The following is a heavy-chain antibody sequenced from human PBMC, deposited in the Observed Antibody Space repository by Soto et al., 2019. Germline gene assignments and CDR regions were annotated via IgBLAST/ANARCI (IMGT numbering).Heavy chain of an antibody. CDR3: ARGIWSSSFEYFQH. CDR2: MNPNSGNT. V-gene: IGHV1-8*01. J-gene: IGHJ1*01. D-gene: IGHD6-6*01. Sequence: ASVRVSCKAAGYTFTSYDINWVRQATGQGLEWMGWMNPNSGNTGYAQKFQGRVTMTRNTSISTAYMELSSLRSEDTAVYYCARGIWSSSFEYFQHWGQGTLVTVSS. CDR1: GYTFTSYD.